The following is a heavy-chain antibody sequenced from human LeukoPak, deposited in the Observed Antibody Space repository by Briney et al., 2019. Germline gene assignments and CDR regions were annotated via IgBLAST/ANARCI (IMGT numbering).Heavy chain of an antibody. J-gene: IGHJ4*02. Sequence: ASVKVSCKASGYTFTSYDINWVRQATGQGLEWMGWMNPNSGNTGYAQKFQGRVTMTRNTSISTAYMELSSLRSEDTAVYYCARGGGLDYDFWSGSAPFDYWGQGTLVAVSS. CDR2: MNPNSGNT. V-gene: IGHV1-8*01. CDR3: ARGGGLDYDFWSGSAPFDY. D-gene: IGHD3-3*01. CDR1: GYTFTSYD.